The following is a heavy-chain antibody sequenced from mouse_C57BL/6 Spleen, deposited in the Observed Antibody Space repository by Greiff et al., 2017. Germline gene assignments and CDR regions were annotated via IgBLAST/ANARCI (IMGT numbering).Heavy chain of an antibody. CDR1: GYSFTDYN. D-gene: IGHD1-1*01. Sequence: VQLKESGPELVKPGASVKISCKASGYSFTDYNMNWVKQSNGKSLEWIGVINPNYGTTSYNQKFKGKATLTVDQSSSTAYMQLNSLTSEDSAVYYCARSNYGSSYSSYWYFDVWGTGTTVTVSS. CDR2: INPNYGTT. J-gene: IGHJ1*03. CDR3: ARSNYGSSYSSYWYFDV. V-gene: IGHV1-39*01.